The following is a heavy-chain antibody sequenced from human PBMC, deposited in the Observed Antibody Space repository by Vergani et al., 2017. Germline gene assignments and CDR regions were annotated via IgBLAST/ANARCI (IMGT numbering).Heavy chain of an antibody. CDR2: IYYSGST. CDR1: GGSISSSSYY. Sequence: QLQLQESGPGLMKPSETLSLTCTVSGGSISSSSYYWGWIRQPPGKGLEWIGSIYYSGSTYYNPSLKSRVTISVDTSKNQFSLKLSSVTAADTAVYYCARHAVTNWNYERLYFDYWGQGTLVTVSS. D-gene: IGHD1-7*01. CDR3: ARHAVTNWNYERLYFDY. J-gene: IGHJ4*02. V-gene: IGHV4-39*01.